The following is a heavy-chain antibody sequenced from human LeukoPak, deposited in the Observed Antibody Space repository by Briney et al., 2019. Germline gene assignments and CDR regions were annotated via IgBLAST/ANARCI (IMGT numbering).Heavy chain of an antibody. CDR2: MNPNSGNT. V-gene: IGHV1-8*02. D-gene: IGHD5-18*01. J-gene: IGHJ6*02. CDR1: GYTFTSYA. CDR3: ARDGTQLWFYGMDV. Sequence: GASVKVSCKASGYTFTSYAMNWVRQATGQGLEWMGWMNPNSGNTGYAQKFQGRVTMTRNTSISTAHMELSSLRSEDTAVYYCARDGTQLWFYGMDVWGQGTTVTVSS.